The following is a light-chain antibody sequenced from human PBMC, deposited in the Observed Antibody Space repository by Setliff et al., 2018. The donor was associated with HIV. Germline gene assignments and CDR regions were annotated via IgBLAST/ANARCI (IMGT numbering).Light chain of an antibody. Sequence: QSALTQPPSASGSPGQPVTISCTGASSDVGVYNYVSWFQQHPGKAPKLMIYEVTKRPSGVPDRFSGSKSGNTASLTVSGLQAEDEADYYCGSYAGSKSYVFGTGTKVTVL. CDR2: EVT. J-gene: IGLJ1*01. V-gene: IGLV2-8*01. CDR3: GSYAGSKSYV. CDR1: SSDVGVYNY.